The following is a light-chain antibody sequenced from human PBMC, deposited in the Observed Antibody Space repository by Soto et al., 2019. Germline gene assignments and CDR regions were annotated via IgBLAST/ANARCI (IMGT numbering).Light chain of an antibody. CDR3: QVWDTGSDHQV. V-gene: IGLV3-21*02. J-gene: IGLJ3*02. CDR1: NIGTKG. Sequence: SYELTQPPSVSVAPGQTARITCGGNNIGTKGVHWYQQKPGQAPVLVVYDDSDRPSGIPERFSSSNSGNTAALTISRVEAGDEADYYCQVWDTGSDHQVFGGGTQLTVL. CDR2: DDS.